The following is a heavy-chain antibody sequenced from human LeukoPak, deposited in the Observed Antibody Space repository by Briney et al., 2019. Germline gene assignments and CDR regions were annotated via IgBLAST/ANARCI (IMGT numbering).Heavy chain of an antibody. V-gene: IGHV4-31*03. D-gene: IGHD6-13*01. CDR2: IYYSGST. CDR1: GGSISSGGYY. CDR3: ARARGVAAAVSATFDP. J-gene: IGHJ5*02. Sequence: SETLSLTCTVSGGSISSGGYYWSWIRQHPGKGLEWIGYIYYSGSTYYNPSLKSRVTISVDTSKNQFSLKLSSVTAADTAVYYCARARGVAAAVSATFDPWGQGTLVTVSS.